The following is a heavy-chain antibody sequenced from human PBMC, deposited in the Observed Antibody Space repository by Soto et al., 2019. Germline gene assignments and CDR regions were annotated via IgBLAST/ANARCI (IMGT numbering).Heavy chain of an antibody. V-gene: IGHV3-74*01. CDR2: IKSDGSST. CDR3: ARDRAEVLKPTDHPMFDY. J-gene: IGHJ4*02. D-gene: IGHD3-10*01. CDR1: GFTFSSHW. Sequence: EVQLVESGGGLVQPGGSLRLSCAASGFTFSSHWMHWVRQVPGKGLVWVSRIKSDGSSTAYADSVKGRFTISRDNAKNTLYLKLNSLRVEESAVYYCARDRAEVLKPTDHPMFDYWGQGTLVTVSS.